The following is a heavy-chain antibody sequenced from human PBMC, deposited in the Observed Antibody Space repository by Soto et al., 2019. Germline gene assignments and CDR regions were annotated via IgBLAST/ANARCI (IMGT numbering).Heavy chain of an antibody. CDR3: ARRGARWHPRAEYFQH. CDR1: GGSISSSSYY. D-gene: IGHD1-26*01. CDR2: IYYSGST. J-gene: IGHJ1*01. V-gene: IGHV4-39*01. Sequence: SETLSLTCTVSGGSISSSSYYWGWIRQPPGKGLEWIGSIYYSGSTYYNPSLKSRVTISVDTSKNQFSLKLSSVTAADTAVYYCARRGARWHPRAEYFQHWGQGTLVTV.